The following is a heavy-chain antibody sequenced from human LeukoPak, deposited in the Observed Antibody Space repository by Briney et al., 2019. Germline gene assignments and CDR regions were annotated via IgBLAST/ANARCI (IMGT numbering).Heavy chain of an antibody. CDR2: ISGSGGST. D-gene: IGHD3-10*01. CDR3: AKAQTRSYGSGNAFDI. V-gene: IGHV3-23*01. CDR1: GFTFSSYA. J-gene: IGHJ3*02. Sequence: PGGSLRLSCAASGFTFSSYAMSWVRQAPGKGLEWVSAISGSGGSTYYADSVKGRFTISRDNSKNTLYLQMNSLRAEDTAVYYCAKAQTRSYGSGNAFDIWGQGTMVTVSS.